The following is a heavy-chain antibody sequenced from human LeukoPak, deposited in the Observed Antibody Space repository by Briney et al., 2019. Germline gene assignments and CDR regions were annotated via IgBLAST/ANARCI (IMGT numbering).Heavy chain of an antibody. CDR1: GYTFTGYY. CDR3: ARSTIYCSSTGCTIWDLYGMDV. D-gene: IGHD2-2*01. CDR2: ISAYNGNT. V-gene: IGHV1-18*04. Sequence: ASVKVSCKASGYTFTGYYMHWVRQAPGQGLEWMGWISAYNGNTNYAQKLQGRVTMTTDTSTSTAYMELRSLRSDNTAVYYCARSTIYCSSTGCTIWDLYGMDVWGQGTTVTVSS. J-gene: IGHJ6*02.